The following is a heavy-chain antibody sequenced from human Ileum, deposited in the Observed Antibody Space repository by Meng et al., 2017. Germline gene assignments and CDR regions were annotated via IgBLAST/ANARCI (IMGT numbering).Heavy chain of an antibody. CDR1: AVSISSGDYS. J-gene: IGHJ4*02. CDR3: ARAPKYCTNAVCSRPLDS. Sequence: QVQLQESGPRLVKPSHTLSLTCTVSAVSISSGDYSWSWVRQSPGKGPEWIGYIYSNGNTYSNPSLRGRLMISIDTSKNQFSLKLSSVTAADTAVYYCARAPKYCTNAVCSRPLDSWGQGTLVTVSS. V-gene: IGHV4-30-4*01. D-gene: IGHD2-8*01. CDR2: IYSNGNT.